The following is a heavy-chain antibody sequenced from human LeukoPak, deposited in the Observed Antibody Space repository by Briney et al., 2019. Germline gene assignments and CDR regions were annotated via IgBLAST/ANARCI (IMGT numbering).Heavy chain of an antibody. D-gene: IGHD1-26*01. Sequence: ASVKVSCKASGYTFTSYGISWVRQPPGQGLEWMGWISAYNGNTNYAQKLQGRVTMTTDTSTSTAYMELRSLRSDDTAVYYCARDPTLSGSYYGVFDYWGQGTLVTVSS. J-gene: IGHJ4*02. CDR1: GYTFTSYG. V-gene: IGHV1-18*01. CDR2: ISAYNGNT. CDR3: ARDPTLSGSYYGVFDY.